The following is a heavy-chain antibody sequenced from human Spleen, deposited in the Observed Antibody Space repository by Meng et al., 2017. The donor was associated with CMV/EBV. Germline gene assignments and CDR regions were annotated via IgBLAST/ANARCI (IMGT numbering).Heavy chain of an antibody. CDR2: IYYSGST. D-gene: IGHD4/OR15-4a*01. Sequence: SETLSLTCTVSGGSISSSSYYWGWIRQPPGKGLEWIGSIYYSGSTYYNPSLKSRVTISVDTSKNQFSLKLSSVTAADTAVYFCARPFQGANWFDPWGQGTLVTVSS. CDR1: GGSISSSSYY. V-gene: IGHV4-39*07. J-gene: IGHJ5*02. CDR3: ARPFQGANWFDP.